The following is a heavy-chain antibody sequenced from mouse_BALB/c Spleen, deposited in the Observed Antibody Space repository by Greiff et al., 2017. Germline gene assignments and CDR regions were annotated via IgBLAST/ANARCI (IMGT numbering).Heavy chain of an antibody. CDR3: ARGVYYDYDGFAY. CDR2: ISSGSSTI. D-gene: IGHD2-4*01. J-gene: IGHJ3*01. Sequence: DVKLVESGGGLVQPGGSRKLSCAASGFTFSSFGMHWVRQAPEKGLEWVAYISSGSSTIYYADTVKGRFTISRDNPKNTLFLQMTSLRSEDTAMYYCARGVYYDYDGFAYWGQGTLVTVSA. V-gene: IGHV5-17*02. CDR1: GFTFSSFG.